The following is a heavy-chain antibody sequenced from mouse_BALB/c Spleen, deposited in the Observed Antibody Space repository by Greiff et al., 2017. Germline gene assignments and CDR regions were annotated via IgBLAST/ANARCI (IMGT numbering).Heavy chain of an antibody. D-gene: IGHD1-2*01. J-gene: IGHJ4*01. CDR2: INPYNGDT. CDR3: AREGNYYGYDYAMDY. CDR1: GYSFTGYF. Sequence: EVQLQQSGPELVKPGASVKISCKASGYSFTGYFMNWVMQSHGKSLEWIGRINPYNGDTFYNQKFKGKATLTVDKSSSTAHMELRSLASEDSAVYYCAREGNYYGYDYAMDYWGQGTSVTVSS. V-gene: IGHV1-20*02.